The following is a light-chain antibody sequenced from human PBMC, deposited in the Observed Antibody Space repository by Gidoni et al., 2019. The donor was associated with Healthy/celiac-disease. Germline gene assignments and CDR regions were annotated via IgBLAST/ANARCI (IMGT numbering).Light chain of an antibody. CDR2: SNN. CDR3: AAWDDCLNGWV. V-gene: IGLV1-44*01. CDR1: SSNIGSNT. J-gene: IGLJ3*02. Sequence: QSVLTQPPSASGTPGPRVTISCSGSSSNIGSNTVNWYQQLPGTAPKLPIYSNNQRPSGVPDRFSGSKSGTSASLAISGLQSEDEADYYCAAWDDCLNGWVFGGGTKLTVL.